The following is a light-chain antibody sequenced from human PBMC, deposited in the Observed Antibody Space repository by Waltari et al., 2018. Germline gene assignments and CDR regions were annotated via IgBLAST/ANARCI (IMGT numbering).Light chain of an antibody. J-gene: IGKJ4*02. Sequence: TQSPATLSVSPGETAPLPCRARQSVTTNLAWYQQKLGQAPRLLIFAASTRATGVPVRFSGSGSGTEFTLSISSLQSEDFAVYYCQQYDKWPPRYTFGPGTRVEIK. V-gene: IGKV3-15*01. CDR2: AAS. CDR1: QSVTTN. CDR3: QQYDKWPPRYT.